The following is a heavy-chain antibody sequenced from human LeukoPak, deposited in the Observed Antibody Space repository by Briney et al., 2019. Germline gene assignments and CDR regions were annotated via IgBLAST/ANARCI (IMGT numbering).Heavy chain of an antibody. Sequence: GGSLRLSCAASGFTFNNYAINWVRQAPGKGLEWISTVTASGGATYYADSVKGRFTISRDNSKNTLFLQMNSLRAEDTAVYYCTKKDICSGGSCPFDYWGQGTLVTVSS. CDR3: TKKDICSGGSCPFDY. J-gene: IGHJ4*02. D-gene: IGHD2-15*01. V-gene: IGHV3-23*01. CDR2: VTASGGAT. CDR1: GFTFNNYA.